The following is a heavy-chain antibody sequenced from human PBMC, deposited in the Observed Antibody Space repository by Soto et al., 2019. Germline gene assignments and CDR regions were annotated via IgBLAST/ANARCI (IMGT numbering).Heavy chain of an antibody. D-gene: IGHD5-12*01. J-gene: IGHJ3*02. CDR3: AKKPESWPDDGLDI. CDR2: ISGGSST. Sequence: EVQLLETGGGLVQPGGSLSLSCAASGFTFSNNAMRWVRQAPGKGLEWVSAISGGSSTYYADSVKGRFTISRDNSKNTLYLRRNSLSAEETATYYWAKKPESWPDDGLDIWGQGTMVTVSS. V-gene: IGHV3-23*01. CDR1: GFTFSNNA.